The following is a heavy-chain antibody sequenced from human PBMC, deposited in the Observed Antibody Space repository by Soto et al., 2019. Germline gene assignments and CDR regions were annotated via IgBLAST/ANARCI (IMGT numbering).Heavy chain of an antibody. V-gene: IGHV2-5*02. CDR1: GFSLSTRGVG. D-gene: IGHD3-9*01. J-gene: IGHJ4*02. CDR3: AHRAFDHYDILTGLDY. CDR2: IYWDGDR. Sequence: QITLKESGPTLVKPTQTLTLTCTVSGFSLSTRGVGVGWIRQPPGKALEWLAIIYWDGDRNYSRSLKNRLTITKDTSKKQVVLTMTNMDPVDTATYYCAHRAFDHYDILTGLDYWGQGTLVTVSS.